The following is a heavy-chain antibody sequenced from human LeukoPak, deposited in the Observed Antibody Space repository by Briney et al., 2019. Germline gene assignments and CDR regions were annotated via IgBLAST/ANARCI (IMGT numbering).Heavy chain of an antibody. V-gene: IGHV4-61*02. CDR2: IYSSGST. CDR1: GGSISSGSYY. D-gene: IGHD1-14*01. Sequence: SETLSLTCTVSGGSISSGSYYWSWIRQPAGKGLEWIGRIYSSGSTNYNPSLKSRVTISVDTSKNQFSLKLSSVTAADTAVYYCASLNRYYYYMDVWGKGTTVTVSS. J-gene: IGHJ6*03. CDR3: ASLNRYYYYMDV.